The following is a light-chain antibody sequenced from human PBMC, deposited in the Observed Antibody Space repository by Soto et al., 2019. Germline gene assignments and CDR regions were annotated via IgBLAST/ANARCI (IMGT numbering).Light chain of an antibody. CDR2: WAS. V-gene: IGKV4-1*01. CDR1: QSLLYSSNNKNK. J-gene: IGKJ4*01. CDR3: QHYYTTPVT. Sequence: DIVMTQSPDSLAVSLGERATINCKSSQSLLYSSNNKNKLAWYQQKPGQPPKLLIYWASTRESGVPDRFSGSGSGTDFTLTISSLQAEDWAVYYCQHYYTTPVTFGGGTKVEI.